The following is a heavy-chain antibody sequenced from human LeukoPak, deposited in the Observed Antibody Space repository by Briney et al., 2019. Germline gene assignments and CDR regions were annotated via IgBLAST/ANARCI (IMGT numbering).Heavy chain of an antibody. CDR2: IYSSGST. Sequence: SETLSLTCTVSGGSISSGNYYWGWIRQPAGKGLEWIGRIYSSGSTNYNPSLRSRFTISVDTSKNQFSLKLRSVTASDTAWFCCARARTRAHYGSGSYYNYYYYYMDVWGKGTTVTISS. D-gene: IGHD3-10*01. CDR3: ARARTRAHYGSGSYYNYYYYYMDV. CDR1: GGSISSGNYY. V-gene: IGHV4-61*02. J-gene: IGHJ6*03.